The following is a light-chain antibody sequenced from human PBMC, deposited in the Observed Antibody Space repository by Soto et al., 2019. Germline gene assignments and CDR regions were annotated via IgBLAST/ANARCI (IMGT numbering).Light chain of an antibody. Sequence: DIQLTQSPSFLSASVGDRVTITCRASQGISSYLAWYQQKPGKAPKLLIYAASTLQSGVPSRFSGSGSGTEFTLTISSLQPEDFATYSCQQLNSYLRGTFGQGTKVEIK. CDR3: QQLNSYLRGT. J-gene: IGKJ1*01. CDR2: AAS. CDR1: QGISSY. V-gene: IGKV1-9*01.